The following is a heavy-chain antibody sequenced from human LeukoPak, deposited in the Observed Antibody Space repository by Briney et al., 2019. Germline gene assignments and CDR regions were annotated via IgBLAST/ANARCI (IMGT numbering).Heavy chain of an antibody. J-gene: IGHJ4*02. Sequence: ASVKVSCKASGYTFIGYYMHWVRQAPGQGLEWMGWINPNSGGTNYAQKFQGRVTMTRDTSISTAYMELSRLRSDDTAVYYCARGGFFHYYDSSGYLSYWGQGTLVTVSS. CDR1: GYTFIGYY. V-gene: IGHV1-2*02. CDR3: ARGGFFHYYDSSGYLSY. CDR2: INPNSGGT. D-gene: IGHD3-22*01.